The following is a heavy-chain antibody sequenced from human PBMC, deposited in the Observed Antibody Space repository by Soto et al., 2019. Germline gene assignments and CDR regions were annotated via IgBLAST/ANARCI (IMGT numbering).Heavy chain of an antibody. J-gene: IGHJ4*02. CDR1: GGSISSYY. Sequence: QVQLQESGPGLVKPSETLSLTCTVSGGSISSYYWSWIRQPPGKGLGWIGYIDYSGSTNYNPSLKSRVTISVDTAKNQFSLKLSSVTAADTAVYYCARVDCSGGSCYLFDYWGQGTLVTVSS. CDR3: ARVDCSGGSCYLFDY. CDR2: IDYSGST. D-gene: IGHD2-15*01. V-gene: IGHV4-59*01.